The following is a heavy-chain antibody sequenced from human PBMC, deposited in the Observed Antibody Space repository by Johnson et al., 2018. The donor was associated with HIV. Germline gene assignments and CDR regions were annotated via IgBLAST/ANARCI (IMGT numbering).Heavy chain of an antibody. D-gene: IGHD6-6*01. V-gene: IGHV3-33*06. CDR2: IWYDGNNK. CDR3: AKGPNGQLDDAFHI. J-gene: IGHJ3*02. CDR1: GFTFSSYG. Sequence: QVQLVESGGGVVQPGRSLRLSCAASGFTFSSYGMHWVRQAPGKGLEWVAVIWYDGNNKYYADSVKGRLTISRDNSKNTLYLKMNSLRSEDTAVYYCAKGPNGQLDDAFHIWGQGTMVTVSS.